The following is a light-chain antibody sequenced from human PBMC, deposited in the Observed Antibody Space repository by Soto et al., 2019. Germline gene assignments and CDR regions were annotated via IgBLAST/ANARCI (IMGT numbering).Light chain of an antibody. CDR3: QVLDSSRDHPRGV. CDR2: DDS. J-gene: IGLJ2*01. CDR1: NIGSKS. V-gene: IGLV3-21*02. Sequence: SYELTQPPSVSLAPGQTARITCGGNNIGSKSVHWYQQKPGQAPVLVVYDDSDRPSGIHERFSCYNSGNTATLTISRVEDGDEADYDWQVLDSSRDHPRGVCGGGTQLPVL.